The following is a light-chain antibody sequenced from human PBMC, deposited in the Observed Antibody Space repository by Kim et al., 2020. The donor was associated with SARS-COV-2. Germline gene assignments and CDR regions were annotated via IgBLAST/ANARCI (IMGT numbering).Light chain of an antibody. CDR2: HDT. CDR1: NLGGKY. V-gene: IGLV3-1*01. J-gene: IGLJ1*01. Sequence: GSPGQTANIACPGGNLGGKYVGWYQLKPGQSPVQVIYHDTKRPSGIPERFSGSNSGDTATLTISGTQAMDEADYYCQTWDSSGYVFGTGTKVTVL. CDR3: QTWDSSGYV.